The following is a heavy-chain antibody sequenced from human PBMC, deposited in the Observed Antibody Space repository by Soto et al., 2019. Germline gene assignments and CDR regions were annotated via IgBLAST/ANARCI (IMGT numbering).Heavy chain of an antibody. Sequence: QVQLQQWGAGLLKPSETLSLTCAVYGASFSGFYWSWIRQPPGKGLEWIGEINHSGSTNYNPSLTSRVTISEDTSKNQFSLNLNSVTAADTAVYYCARGERGYSSSWFDCWGQGTLVTVSS. CDR3: ARGERGYSSSWFDC. CDR1: GASFSGFY. D-gene: IGHD6-13*01. V-gene: IGHV4-34*01. CDR2: INHSGST. J-gene: IGHJ4*02.